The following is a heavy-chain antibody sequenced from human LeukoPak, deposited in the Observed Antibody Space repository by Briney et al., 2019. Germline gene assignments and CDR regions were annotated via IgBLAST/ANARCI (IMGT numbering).Heavy chain of an antibody. CDR3: ARDPSGSFH. CDR2: IYYSGST. D-gene: IGHD1-26*01. CDR1: GGSISSYY. V-gene: IGHV4-59*01. J-gene: IGHJ4*02. Sequence: SETLSLTCTVSGGSISSYYWSWIRQPPGKGLEWIGYIYYSGSTNYNPSLKSRVTISVDTSKNQFSLKLSSVTAADTAVYYCARDPSGSFHWGQGTLVTVSS.